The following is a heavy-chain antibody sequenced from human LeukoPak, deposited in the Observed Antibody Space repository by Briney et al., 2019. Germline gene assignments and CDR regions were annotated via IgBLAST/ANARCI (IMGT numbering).Heavy chain of an antibody. D-gene: IGHD3-3*01. Sequence: PSETLSLSCTVSGYSISSGYYWGCIRQPPGKGLEWIGSIYHSGNTYYNPSLKSRVTISVDTSKNQFSLKLSSVTAADTAVYYSARVGTTTTYYDFWSGYSNFDYWGQGTLVTVSS. V-gene: IGHV4-38-2*02. CDR2: IYHSGNT. J-gene: IGHJ4*02. CDR1: GYSISSGYY. CDR3: ARVGTTTTYYDFWSGYSNFDY.